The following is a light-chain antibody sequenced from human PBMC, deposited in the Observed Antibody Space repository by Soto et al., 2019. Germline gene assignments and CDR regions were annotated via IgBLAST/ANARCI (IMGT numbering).Light chain of an antibody. J-gene: IGLJ3*02. CDR2: EAT. CDR3: SLYASTNTFM. V-gene: IGLV2-23*02. Sequence: QSALTQPASVSGSPGQSITISCTGTSSDIGRYNLVSWYQQHPGKPPKLMIYEATKRPSGVSNRFSSSKSGNTASLTISGLQAEDEADYYCSLYASTNTFMFGGGTKVTVL. CDR1: SSDIGRYNL.